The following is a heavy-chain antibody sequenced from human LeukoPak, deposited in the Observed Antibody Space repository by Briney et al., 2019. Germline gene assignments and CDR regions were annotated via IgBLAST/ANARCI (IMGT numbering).Heavy chain of an antibody. Sequence: GGSLRLSCAASGFTFSSYAMHWVRHAPGKGLEWVAVISYDGSNKYYADSVKGRFTISRDNSKNTLYLQMNSLGAEDTAVYYCARDKYCSGGSCYPDLYYYYGMDVWGKGTTVTVSS. J-gene: IGHJ6*04. D-gene: IGHD2-15*01. V-gene: IGHV3-30*04. CDR3: ARDKYCSGGSCYPDLYYYYGMDV. CDR1: GFTFSSYA. CDR2: ISYDGSNK.